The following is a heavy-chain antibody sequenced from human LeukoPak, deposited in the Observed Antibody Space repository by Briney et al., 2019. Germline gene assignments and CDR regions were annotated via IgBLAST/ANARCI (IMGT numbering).Heavy chain of an antibody. Sequence: GGSLRLSCAASGFTFSSYGMHWVRQAPGKGLEWVAVISYGGSNKYYADSVKGRFTISRDNSKNTLYLQMNSLRVEDTAVYYCAKDFSYDILTGSYYFDYWGQGTLVTVSS. CDR1: GFTFSSYG. J-gene: IGHJ4*02. CDR3: AKDFSYDILTGSYYFDY. CDR2: ISYGGSNK. D-gene: IGHD3-9*01. V-gene: IGHV3-30*18.